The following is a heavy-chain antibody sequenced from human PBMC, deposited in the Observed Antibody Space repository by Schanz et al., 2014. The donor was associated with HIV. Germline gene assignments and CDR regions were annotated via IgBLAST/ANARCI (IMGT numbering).Heavy chain of an antibody. Sequence: QVQLVQSGAEMKKPGASVKVSCKASGYTFTSYGISWVRQAPGQGLEWMGWVSAYNGNIHYAQKFRGRVTMTTDTSTSTAYMELSSLRSADTAVYFCARAAFSSEYYYGMDVWGQGTTVTVSS. D-gene: IGHD3-3*02. CDR3: ARAAFSSEYYYGMDV. CDR1: GYTFTSYG. V-gene: IGHV1-18*01. CDR2: VSAYNGNI. J-gene: IGHJ6*02.